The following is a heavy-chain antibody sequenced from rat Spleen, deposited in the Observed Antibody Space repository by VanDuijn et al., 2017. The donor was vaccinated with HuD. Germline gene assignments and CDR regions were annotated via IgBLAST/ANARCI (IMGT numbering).Heavy chain of an antibody. CDR2: ISYDGSST. J-gene: IGHJ4*01. D-gene: IGHD4-3*01. CDR1: GFSLSSYG. Sequence: VQLKESGPGLVQPSQTLSLTCTVSGFSLSSYGVIWVRQAPTKGLEWVATISYDGSSTYYRYSVKGRFTISRDNAKSTLYLQMDSLRSEDTATYYCTRAFGSLYVMDAWGQGASVTVSS. CDR3: TRAFGSLYVMDA. V-gene: IGHV5-29*01.